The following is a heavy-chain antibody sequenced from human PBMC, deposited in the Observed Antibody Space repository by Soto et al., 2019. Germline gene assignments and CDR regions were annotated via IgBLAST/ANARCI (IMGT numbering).Heavy chain of an antibody. J-gene: IGHJ5*02. CDR1: GGSFSGYY. Sequence: SETLSLTCAVYGGSFSGYYWSWIRQPPGKGLEWIGEINHSGSTNYNPSLKSRVTISVDTSKNQFSLKLSSVTAADTAVYYCARGLITIFGVVTKVLDPWGQGTLVTVYS. D-gene: IGHD3-3*01. CDR3: ARGLITIFGVVTKVLDP. V-gene: IGHV4-34*01. CDR2: INHSGST.